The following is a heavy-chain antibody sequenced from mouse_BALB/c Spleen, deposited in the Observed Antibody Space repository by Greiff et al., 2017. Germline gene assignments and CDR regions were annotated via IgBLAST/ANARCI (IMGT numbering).Heavy chain of an antibody. CDR2: SRNKASDYTT. J-gene: IGHJ4*01. CDR3: ARRGSYYAIDY. CDR1: GFTFSDFY. Sequence: EVQGVESGGGLVQPGGSLRLSCATSGFTFSDFYMEWVRQPPGKRLEWIAASRNKASDYTTEYSASVKGRFIVYTDTSQSILYLQMSALRAADTAIYYYARRGSYYAIDYWGQGTSVTVSS. V-gene: IGHV7-1*02.